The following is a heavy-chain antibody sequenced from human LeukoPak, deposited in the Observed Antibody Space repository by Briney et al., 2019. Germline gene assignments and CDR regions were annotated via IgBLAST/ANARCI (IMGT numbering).Heavy chain of an antibody. CDR3: SGGDDILTDYSDY. D-gene: IGHD3-9*01. CDR1: GGTFSSYA. CDR2: IIPIFGTA. J-gene: IGHJ4*02. V-gene: IGHV1-69*06. Sequence: ASVTVSCTASGGTFSSYAISWVRQAPGPGLEWMGGIIPIFGTANYAQKFQGRGTITADKSTSTAYMELSSLRIEDTAVYYCSGGDDILTDYSDYWGQGTLVTVSS.